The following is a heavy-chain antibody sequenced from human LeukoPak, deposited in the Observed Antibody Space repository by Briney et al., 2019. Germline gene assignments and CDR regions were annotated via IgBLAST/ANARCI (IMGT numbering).Heavy chain of an antibody. CDR2: IYTSGST. J-gene: IGHJ4*02. Sequence: SETLSLTCTDSGGSLSSYYWSWVRQPAGKGLEWIGRIYTSGSTNYNPSLNSRVTMSVETSKNKFSLILSSVTAADTAVYYCARHRVAAAVIHFWGQGTLVTVSS. CDR3: ARHRVAAAVIHF. V-gene: IGHV4-4*07. D-gene: IGHD6-13*01. CDR1: GGSLSSYY.